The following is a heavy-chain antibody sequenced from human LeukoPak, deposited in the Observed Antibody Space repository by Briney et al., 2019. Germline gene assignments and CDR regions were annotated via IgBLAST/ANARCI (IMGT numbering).Heavy chain of an antibody. CDR3: ARALVGATHDAFDI. J-gene: IGHJ3*02. CDR2: ISSSGSTI. CDR1: GFTFSSYE. V-gene: IGHV3-48*03. Sequence: PGGSLRLSCAASGFTFSSYEMNWVRQAPGKGLEWVSYISSSGSTIYYADSVKGRFTISRDNAKNSLYLQMNSLRAEDTALYYCARALVGATHDAFDIWGQGTMVTVSS. D-gene: IGHD1-26*01.